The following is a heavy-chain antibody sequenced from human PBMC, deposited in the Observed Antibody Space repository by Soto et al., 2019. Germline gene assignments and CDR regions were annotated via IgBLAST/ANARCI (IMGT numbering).Heavy chain of an antibody. Sequence: ASVKISCKTSGDTFTSYYMHWVRQAPGQGLEWMGIINPSGGITSYAQKFQGRVTMTRDTSTSTAYMELSSLRSEDTAVYYCARKYYYDSSGNYSHFDYWGQATLVTVYS. J-gene: IGHJ4*02. V-gene: IGHV1-46*01. D-gene: IGHD3-22*01. CDR2: INPSGGIT. CDR3: ARKYYYDSSGNYSHFDY. CDR1: GDTFTSYY.